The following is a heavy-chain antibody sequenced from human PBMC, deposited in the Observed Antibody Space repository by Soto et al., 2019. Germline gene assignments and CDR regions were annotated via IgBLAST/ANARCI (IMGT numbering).Heavy chain of an antibody. CDR2: TSYDGNNK. CDR3: AKGGGSARDFDY. V-gene: IGHV3-30*18. J-gene: IGHJ4*02. Sequence: GGSLRLSCTGSGFTFGNYGMHWVRQAPGKGLEWVASTSYDGNNKYYADSLKGRFTISRDNSKKMVYLQMTSLGPGDTAVYYCAKGGGSARDFDYWGQGALVTVSS. D-gene: IGHD1-26*01. CDR1: GFTFGNYG.